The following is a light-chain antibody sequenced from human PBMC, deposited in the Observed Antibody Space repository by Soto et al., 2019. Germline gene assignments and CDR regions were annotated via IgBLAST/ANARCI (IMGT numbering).Light chain of an antibody. CDR1: QSIKSY. J-gene: IGKJ3*01. CDR2: GAS. CDR3: QQSYRDFPFT. V-gene: IGKV1-39*01. Sequence: DIQMTQSPSSLSASVGDRVTITCRARQSIKSYLNWYQQTPGKAPKPLIYGASTLQSGVPSRFSGSESGTDFTLTISSLQPEDFATYYCQQSYRDFPFTFGPGTKVDIK.